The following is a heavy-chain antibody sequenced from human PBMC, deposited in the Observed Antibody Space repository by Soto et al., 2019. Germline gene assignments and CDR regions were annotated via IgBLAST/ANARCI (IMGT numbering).Heavy chain of an antibody. J-gene: IGHJ2*01. D-gene: IGHD4-17*01. CDR1: GFTFSSYA. V-gene: IGHV3-30-3*01. CDR2: ISYDGSNK. Sequence: QVQLVESGGGVVQPGRSLRLSCAASGFTFSSYAMHWVRQAPGKGLEWVAVISYDGSNKYYADSVKGRFTISRDNSKNTLYLQMNSLRAEDTAVYYCAFEKGYGVQWYFDLWGRGTLVTVSS. CDR3: AFEKGYGVQWYFDL.